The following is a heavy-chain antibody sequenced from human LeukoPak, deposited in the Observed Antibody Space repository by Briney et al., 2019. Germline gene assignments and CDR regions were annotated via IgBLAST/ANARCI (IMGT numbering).Heavy chain of an antibody. J-gene: IGHJ6*02. V-gene: IGHV1-2*04. CDR3: ARSVAQLSYYYYGMDV. CDR1: GYTFTGYY. Sequence: ASVKVSCKASGYTFTGYYMHWVRQAPGQGLEWMGWINPNSGGTNYAQKFQGWVTMTRDTSISTAYMELSRLRSDDTAVYYCARSVAQLSYYYYGMDVWGQGTTVTVSS. D-gene: IGHD5-18*01. CDR2: INPNSGGT.